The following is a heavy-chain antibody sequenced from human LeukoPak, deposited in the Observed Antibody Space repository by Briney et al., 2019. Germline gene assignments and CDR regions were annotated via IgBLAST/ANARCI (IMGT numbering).Heavy chain of an antibody. CDR3: ARDNYDSSGYPDY. CDR1: GFTFSSYS. J-gene: IGHJ4*02. V-gene: IGHV3-21*01. CDR2: ISSSSSYI. D-gene: IGHD3-22*01. Sequence: PGGSLRLSCAASGFTFSSYSMNWVRQAPGKGLEWVSSISSSSSYIYYADSVKGRFTISRDNAKNSLYLQMNSLRAEDTAVYYCARDNYDSSGYPDYWGQGTLVTFSS.